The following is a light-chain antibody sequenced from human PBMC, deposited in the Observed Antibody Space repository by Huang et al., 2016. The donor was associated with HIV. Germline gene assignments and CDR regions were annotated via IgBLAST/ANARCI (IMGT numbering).Light chain of an antibody. CDR1: QSVTNY. CDR3: QQSYIAPLT. J-gene: IGKJ1*01. Sequence: DIQMTQSPSSLSASVGDRVTITCRASQSVTNYLNWYQQKTGKAPNLLIFGAANVQSGVPSRFSGSGSGTDFTLTISSLEPEDFATYYCQQSYIAPLTFGQGTKVEIK. CDR2: GAA. V-gene: IGKV1-39*01.